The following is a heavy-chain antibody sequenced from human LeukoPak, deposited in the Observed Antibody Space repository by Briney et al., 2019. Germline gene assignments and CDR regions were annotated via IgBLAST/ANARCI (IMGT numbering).Heavy chain of an antibody. CDR3: ARDYSGCYTH. CDR1: GYSFTDYY. J-gene: IGHJ4*02. CDR2: IHPNSGDT. Sequence: ASVKVSCKASGYSFTDYYIHWVRQAPGQGVEWVGLIHPNSGDTFYAQKFRGRVTMTRNTSINTAYMELDRLTSDDTAVYYCARDYSGCYTHWAQGTLVTVSS. D-gene: IGHD2-2*02. V-gene: IGHV1-2*06.